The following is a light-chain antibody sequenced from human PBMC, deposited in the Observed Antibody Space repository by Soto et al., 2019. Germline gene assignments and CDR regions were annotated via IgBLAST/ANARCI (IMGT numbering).Light chain of an antibody. CDR1: SSDAGGYYY. V-gene: IGLV2-14*01. CDR2: EVT. J-gene: IGLJ3*02. Sequence: QSALTQPASVSGSPGQSITISCTGTSSDAGGYYYVSWYQHHPGKAPKLIIYEVTNRPSGVSYRFSGSKSGNTASLIISGLQAEDEADYYCQSYDSSLSAWVFGGGTKLTVL. CDR3: QSYDSSLSAWV.